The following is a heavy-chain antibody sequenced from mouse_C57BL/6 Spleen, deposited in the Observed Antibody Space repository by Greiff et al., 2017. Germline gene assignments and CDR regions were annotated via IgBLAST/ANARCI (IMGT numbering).Heavy chain of an antibody. D-gene: IGHD2-5*01. J-gene: IGHJ3*01. CDR1: GYSITSGYY. CDR2: ISYDGSN. Sequence: EVKLMESGPGLVKPSQSLSLTCSVTGYSITSGYYWNWIRQFPGNKLEWMGYISYDGSNNYNPSLKNRISITRDTSKNQFFLKLNSVTTEDTATYYCARGVYYSNSFAYWGQGTLVTVSA. CDR3: ARGVYYSNSFAY. V-gene: IGHV3-6*01.